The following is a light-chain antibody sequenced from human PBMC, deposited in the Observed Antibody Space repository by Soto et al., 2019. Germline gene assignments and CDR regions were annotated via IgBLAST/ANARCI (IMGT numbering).Light chain of an antibody. CDR1: QGIGNY. CDR3: QKYDSAPWT. J-gene: IGKJ1*01. V-gene: IGKV1-27*01. CDR2: AAS. Sequence: DIQMTQSPSSLSASVRDRVTITCRASQGIGNYLAWYQQKPGKVPKLLIYAASTLQSGVPSRFSGSGSGTDFTLTISSLQPEDVATYYCQKYDSAPWTFGQGTKVDLK.